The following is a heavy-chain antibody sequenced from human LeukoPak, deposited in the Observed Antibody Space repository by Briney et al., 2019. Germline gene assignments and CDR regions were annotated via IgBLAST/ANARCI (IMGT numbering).Heavy chain of an antibody. J-gene: IGHJ4*02. D-gene: IGHD3-10*01. Sequence: PGGSLRLSCAASGFTFSNNCMSWVRQAPGKGLEWVGRIKSKTDGGTTDYAAPVKGRFTISKRHYTNTPLLQQISLKTAVTTVFYCTACYSGGGNQYNHHFWGQGTVVIVSS. CDR1: GFTFSNNC. CDR3: TACYSGGGNQYNHHF. V-gene: IGHV3-15*01. CDR2: IKSKTDGGTT.